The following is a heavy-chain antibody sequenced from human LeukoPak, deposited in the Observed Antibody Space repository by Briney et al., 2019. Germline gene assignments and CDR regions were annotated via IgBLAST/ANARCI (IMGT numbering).Heavy chain of an antibody. CDR3: ARDGPGHYYDSSGYHDY. CDR2: INPNSGGT. D-gene: IGHD3-22*01. J-gene: IGHJ4*02. V-gene: IGHV1-2*06. Sequence: ASVKVSCKASGYTFTGYYMHWVRQAPGQGLEWMGRINPNSGGTNYAQKFQGRVTMTTDTSISTAYMELRRLRSDDTAVYYCARDGPGHYYDSSGYHDYWGQGTLVTVSS. CDR1: GYTFTGYY.